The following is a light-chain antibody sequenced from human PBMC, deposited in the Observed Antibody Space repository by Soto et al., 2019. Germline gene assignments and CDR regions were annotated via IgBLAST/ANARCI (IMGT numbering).Light chain of an antibody. CDR1: QSVGSD. CDR3: QQYNSWPLT. Sequence: EIVMTQSPATLSVSPGERATLSCRASQSVGSDLAWYQQKPGQAPRLVIYDIFTRANCVPNRISGSASGTEFTLTIRSLQSEDLDVYYCQQYNSWPLTFAGGTKVYIK. CDR2: DIF. J-gene: IGKJ4*01. V-gene: IGKV3D-15*01.